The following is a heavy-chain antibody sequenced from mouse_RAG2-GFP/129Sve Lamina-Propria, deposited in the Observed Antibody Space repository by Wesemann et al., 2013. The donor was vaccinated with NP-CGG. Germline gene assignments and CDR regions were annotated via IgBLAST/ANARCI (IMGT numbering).Heavy chain of an antibody. CDR2: INPYNDGT. V-gene: IGHV1-14*01. D-gene: IGHD1-1*02. CDR3: ARDGSPYYYAMDY. CDR1: GYTFTSYV. Sequence: EVQLQQSGPELVKPGASVKMSCKASGYTFTSYVMHWVKQKPGQGLEWIGYINPYNDGTKYNEKFKGKATLTSDKSSSTAYMELSSLTSEDSAVYYRARDGSPYYYAMDYWGQGTSVTVSS. J-gene: IGHJ4*01.